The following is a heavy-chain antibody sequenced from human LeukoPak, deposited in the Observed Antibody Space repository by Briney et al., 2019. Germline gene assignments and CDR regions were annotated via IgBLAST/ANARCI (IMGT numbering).Heavy chain of an antibody. J-gene: IGHJ4*02. V-gene: IGHV3-21*01. CDR1: GFTFSSYS. Sequence: GGSLRLSCAASGFTFSSYSMNWVRQAPGKGLEWVSSISSSSSYIYYADSVKGRFTISRDNSKNTLYLQMNSLRAEDTAVYYCARGYSSSWRKEQTTSSYWGQGTLVTVSS. CDR3: ARGYSSSWRKEQTTSSY. CDR2: ISSSSSYI. D-gene: IGHD6-13*01.